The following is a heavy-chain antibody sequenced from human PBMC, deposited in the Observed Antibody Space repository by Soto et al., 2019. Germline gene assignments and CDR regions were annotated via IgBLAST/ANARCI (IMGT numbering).Heavy chain of an antibody. CDR2: IKSKTDGGTT. CDR1: GFTFSNAW. CDR3: TTDAEMATIPVDY. V-gene: IGHV3-15*01. J-gene: IGHJ4*01. Sequence: LRLSCAASGFTFSNAWMSWVRQAPGKGLEWVGRIKSKTDGGTTDYAAPVNGRFTISRDDSKNTLYLQMNSLKTEDTAVYDCTTDAEMATIPVDYWGHGTLVTVSS. D-gene: IGHD5-12*01.